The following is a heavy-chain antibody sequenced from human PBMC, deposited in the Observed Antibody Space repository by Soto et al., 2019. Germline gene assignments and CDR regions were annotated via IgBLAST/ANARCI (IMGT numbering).Heavy chain of an antibody. V-gene: IGHV4-39*01. CDR2: IYYSGST. CDR1: GGSISSSSYY. D-gene: IGHD2-8*01. CDR3: ARHLSPSDEFSWYARINGVCQPFDY. J-gene: IGHJ4*02. Sequence: PSETLSLTCTVSGGSISSSSYYWGWIRQPPGEGLEWIGSIYYSGSTYYNPSLKSRVTISVDTSKNQFSLKLSSVTAADTAVYYCARHLSPSDEFSWYARINGVCQPFDYWGQGTLVTVSS.